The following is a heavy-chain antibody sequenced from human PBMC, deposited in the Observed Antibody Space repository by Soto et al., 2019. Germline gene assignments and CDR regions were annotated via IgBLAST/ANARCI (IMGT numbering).Heavy chain of an antibody. CDR2: IKQDGSEN. V-gene: IGHV3-7*05. D-gene: IGHD2-21*02. Sequence: EVQLVESGGGLVQPGGSLRLSCEGSGFTFSNYWMNWVRQAPGKGLEWVANIKQDGSENDYVDSVKGRFTISRDNAKNSLYLQMNSLSVEDGALYYCVVTTSTFGIWCQGAMVTVSS. CDR1: GFTFSNYW. CDR3: VVTTSTFGI. J-gene: IGHJ3*02.